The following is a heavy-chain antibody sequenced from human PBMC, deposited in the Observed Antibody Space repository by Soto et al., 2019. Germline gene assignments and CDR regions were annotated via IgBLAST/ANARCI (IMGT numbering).Heavy chain of an antibody. CDR2: IIPIFGTA. CDR1: GGTFSSYA. D-gene: IGHD4-4*01. CDR3: ARDGLYSTYYYYGMDV. V-gene: IGHV1-69*13. J-gene: IGHJ6*02. Sequence: ASVKVSCKASGGTFSSYAISWVRQAPGQGLEWMGGIIPIFGTANYAQKFQGRVTITADESTSTAYMELSSLRSEDTAVYYCARDGLYSTYYYYGMDVWGQGTTVTVSS.